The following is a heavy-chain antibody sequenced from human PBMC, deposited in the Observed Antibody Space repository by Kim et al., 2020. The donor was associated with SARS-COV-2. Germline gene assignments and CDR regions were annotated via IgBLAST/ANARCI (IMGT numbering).Heavy chain of an antibody. CDR3: KRDNGYNWFDP. Sequence: GGSLRLSCVASGFSFSTTWMTWVRQAPGKGLEWVANMNEDGSTKNYVDSVQGRFTISRDNAKNSLYLEMNSLRVEDTAVYYCKRDNGYNWFDPWGQGILV. V-gene: IGHV3-7*03. CDR1: GFSFSTTW. D-gene: IGHD2-8*01. CDR2: MNEDGSTK. J-gene: IGHJ5*02.